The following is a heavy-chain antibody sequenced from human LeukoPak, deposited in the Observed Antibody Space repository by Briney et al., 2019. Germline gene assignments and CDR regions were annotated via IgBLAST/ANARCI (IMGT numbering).Heavy chain of an antibody. CDR2: ISYDGSNK. D-gene: IGHD2-15*01. J-gene: IGHJ4*02. V-gene: IGHV3-30-3*01. CDR3: ARDGPLGYCSGGSCPFDY. CDR1: GFTFSSYA. Sequence: GRSLRLSCAASGFTFSSYAMHWVRQAPGKGLEWVAVISYDGSNKYYADSVKGRSTISRDNSKNTLHLQMNSLRAEDTAVYYCARDGPLGYCSGGSCPFDYWGQGTLVTVSS.